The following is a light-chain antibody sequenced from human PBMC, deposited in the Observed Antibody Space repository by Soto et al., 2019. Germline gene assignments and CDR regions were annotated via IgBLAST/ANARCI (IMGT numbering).Light chain of an antibody. CDR1: QSVSSNY. CDR3: QLYGSSPPRYT. V-gene: IGKV3-20*01. CDR2: AAS. J-gene: IGKJ2*01. Sequence: EIVLTQSPGTLYLSPGERATLSCRASQSVSSNYLAWYQQKRGQAPRLLIYAASARATGIPDRFSGSGSGTDFTLTISRLETEDFAVYFCQLYGSSPPRYTFAQGTKLEIK.